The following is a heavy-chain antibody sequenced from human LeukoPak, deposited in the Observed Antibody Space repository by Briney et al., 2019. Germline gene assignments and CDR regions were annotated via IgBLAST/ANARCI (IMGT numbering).Heavy chain of an antibody. CDR2: IYPGDSDT. CDR3: ARRRYGDYSTYDAFDI. Sequence: GESLQISCKGSGYSFTSYWIGWVRQMPGKGLEWMGIIYPGDSDTRYSPSFQGQVTISADKSISTAYLQWSSLKASDTAMYYCARRRYGDYSTYDAFDIWGQGTMVTVSS. J-gene: IGHJ3*02. D-gene: IGHD4-17*01. CDR1: GYSFTSYW. V-gene: IGHV5-51*01.